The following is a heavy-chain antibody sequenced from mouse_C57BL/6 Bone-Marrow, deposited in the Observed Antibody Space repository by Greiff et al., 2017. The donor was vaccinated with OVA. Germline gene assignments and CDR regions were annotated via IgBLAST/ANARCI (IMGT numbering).Heavy chain of an antibody. CDR1: GFTFSDYG. J-gene: IGHJ1*03. D-gene: IGHD2-10*01. V-gene: IGHV5-17*01. Sequence: EVQLVESGGGLVKPGGSLKLSCAASGFTFSDYGMHWVRQAPEKGLEWVAYISSGSSTIYYADTVKGRFTISRDNAKNTLFLQMTILGSEDTAMYYCARPTLRYFDVWGTGITVTVSS. CDR2: ISSGSSTI. CDR3: ARPTLRYFDV.